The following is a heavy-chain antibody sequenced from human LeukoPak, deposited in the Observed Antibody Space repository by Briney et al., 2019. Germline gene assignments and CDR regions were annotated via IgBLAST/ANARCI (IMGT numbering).Heavy chain of an antibody. CDR2: IIPIFGTA. CDR1: GGTFSSYA. V-gene: IGHV1-69*13. Sequence: ASVKVSCKASGGTFSSYAISWVRQAPGQGLERMGGIIPIFGTANYAQKFQGRVTITADESTSTAYMELSSLRSGDTAVYYCAVSEDYGDYLHYFDYWGQGTLVTVSS. J-gene: IGHJ4*02. CDR3: AVSEDYGDYLHYFDY. D-gene: IGHD4-17*01.